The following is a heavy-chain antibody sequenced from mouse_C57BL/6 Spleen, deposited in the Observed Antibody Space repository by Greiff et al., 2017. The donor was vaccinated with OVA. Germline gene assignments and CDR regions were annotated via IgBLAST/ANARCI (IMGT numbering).Heavy chain of an antibody. CDR2: ISYDGSN. CDR1: GYSITSGYY. CDR3: ARVELGFDY. J-gene: IGHJ2*01. Sequence: EVKLVESGPGLVKPSQSLSLTCSVTGYSITSGYYWNWIRQFPGNKLEWMGFISYDGSNNYNPSLKNRTTLTLDTSKNPSFLKFNSLPTEDTATYYRARVELGFDYWGQGTTLTVSS. D-gene: IGHD4-1*01. V-gene: IGHV3-6*01.